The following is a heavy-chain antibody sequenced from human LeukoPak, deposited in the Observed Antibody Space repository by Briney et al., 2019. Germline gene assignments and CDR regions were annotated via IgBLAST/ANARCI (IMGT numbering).Heavy chain of an antibody. CDR2: IKHSGST. Sequence: SETLSLTCAVYGGSFSGYYWSWIRQPPGKGLEWIGEIKHSGSTNYNPSLMSRVTISVDTSKNQFSLKLSSVTAADTAVYFCARTTEGGYTYDYFYYYYMDVWGKGTTVTISS. V-gene: IGHV4-34*01. D-gene: IGHD5-18*01. CDR3: ARTTEGGYTYDYFYYYYMDV. J-gene: IGHJ6*03. CDR1: GGSFSGYY.